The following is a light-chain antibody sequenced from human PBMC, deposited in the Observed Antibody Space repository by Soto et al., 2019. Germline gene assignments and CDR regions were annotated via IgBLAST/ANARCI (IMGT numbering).Light chain of an antibody. Sequence: EIVLTHSPGSLSLSPCERATLSSSASQSVSSKYLGWYQQKPGQAPRLLIYGASRRATGIPARFSGSGSGTGFTLTISSLQSEDFAVYYCQQYNNWPPITFGQGTRLEI. CDR3: QQYNNWPPIT. CDR1: QSVSSKY. CDR2: GAS. J-gene: IGKJ5*01. V-gene: IGKV3D-15*01.